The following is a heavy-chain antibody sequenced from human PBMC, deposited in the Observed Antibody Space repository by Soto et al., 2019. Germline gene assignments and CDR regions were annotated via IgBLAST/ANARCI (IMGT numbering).Heavy chain of an antibody. CDR1: GGSISSSSYY. Sequence: PSETLSLTCTVSGGSISSSSYYWGWIRQPPGKGLEWIGSIYYSGSTYYNPSLKSRVTISVDTSKNQFSLKLSSVTAADTAVYYCARVATIVNDYYFYYYLDVWGKGTTVTVS. J-gene: IGHJ6*03. V-gene: IGHV4-39*01. CDR3: ARVATIVNDYYFYYYLDV. CDR2: IYYSGST. D-gene: IGHD5-12*01.